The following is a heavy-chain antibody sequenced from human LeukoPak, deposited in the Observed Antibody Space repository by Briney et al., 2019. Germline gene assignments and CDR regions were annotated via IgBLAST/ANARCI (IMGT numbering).Heavy chain of an antibody. Sequence: SETLSLTCTVSGGSISSGTYYWSWIRQPPGKGLEWIGYIHYRGSTNYNPSLKSRVTISVDTSKNQFSLRLSSVTAADTAVYYCASHPSIAARGWFDPWGQGTLVTVSS. D-gene: IGHD6-6*01. CDR3: ASHPSIAARGWFDP. J-gene: IGHJ5*02. V-gene: IGHV4-61*01. CDR2: IHYRGST. CDR1: GGSISSGTYY.